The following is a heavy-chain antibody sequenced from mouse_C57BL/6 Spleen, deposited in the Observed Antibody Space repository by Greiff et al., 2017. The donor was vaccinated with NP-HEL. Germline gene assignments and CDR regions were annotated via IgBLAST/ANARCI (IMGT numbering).Heavy chain of an antibody. Sequence: QVQLQQPGTELVKPGASVKLSCKASGYTFTSYWMHWVKQRPGQGLEWIGNINPSNGGTNYNEKFKSKATLTVDKSSSTAYMQLSSLTSEDSAVYYCASEGIYYYGRRYFDVWGTGTTVTVSS. J-gene: IGHJ1*03. CDR3: ASEGIYYYGRRYFDV. CDR2: INPSNGGT. CDR1: GYTFTSYW. D-gene: IGHD1-1*01. V-gene: IGHV1-53*01.